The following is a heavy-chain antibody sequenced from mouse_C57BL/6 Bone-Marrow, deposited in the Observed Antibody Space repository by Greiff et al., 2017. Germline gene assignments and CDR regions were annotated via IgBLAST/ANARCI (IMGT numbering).Heavy chain of an antibody. CDR3: ARQGLWLRRRGYYLDY. V-gene: IGHV5-9*01. CDR2: ISGGGGNT. Sequence: EVKLVESGGGLVKPGGSLKLSCAASGFTFSSYTMSWVRQTPEKRLEWVATISGGGGNTYYPDSVKGRFTISRDNAKNTLYLQMSSLRSEDTALYYCARQGLWLRRRGYYLDYWGQGTTLTVSS. J-gene: IGHJ2*01. D-gene: IGHD2-2*01. CDR1: GFTFSSYT.